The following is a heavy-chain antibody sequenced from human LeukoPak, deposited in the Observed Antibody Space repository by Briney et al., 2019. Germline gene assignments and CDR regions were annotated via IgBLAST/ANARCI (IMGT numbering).Heavy chain of an antibody. Sequence: GGSLRLSCAASGFTFSSYGMSWVRQAPGKGLEWVANIKQDGSEKYYVDSVKGRFTISRDNAKNSLYLQMNSLRAEDTAVYYCARAETHFDWLLWTYYYYYYMDVWGKGTTVTISS. J-gene: IGHJ6*03. D-gene: IGHD3-9*01. CDR3: ARAETHFDWLLWTYYYYYYMDV. CDR2: IKQDGSEK. V-gene: IGHV3-7*01. CDR1: GFTFSSYG.